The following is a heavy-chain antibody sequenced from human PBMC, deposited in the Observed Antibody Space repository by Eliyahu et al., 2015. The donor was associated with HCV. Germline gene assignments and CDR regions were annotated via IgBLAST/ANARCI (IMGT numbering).Heavy chain of an antibody. D-gene: IGHD4-17*01. J-gene: IGHJ4*02. CDR3: VRHDYGDYEGIGY. Sequence: QVQLQESGPGLVKPSETXSLTCTVXGGSIXGYYWSWIRQPPGXXLEWIGXIYSSGTTNYNASLKSRVTISVDMSKNQFSLKLSSMTATDTAVYYCVRHDYGDYEGIGYWGQGTLVTVSS. V-gene: IGHV4-59*08. CDR1: GGSIXGYY. CDR2: IYSSGTT.